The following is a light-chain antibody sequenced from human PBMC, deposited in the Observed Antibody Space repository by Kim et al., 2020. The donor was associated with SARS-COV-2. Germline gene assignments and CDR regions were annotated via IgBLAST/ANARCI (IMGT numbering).Light chain of an antibody. V-gene: IGLV2-14*03. CDR1: SSDVGGYNH. CDR3: NSYTSISTLFYI. Sequence: QSALTQPASVSGSPGQSITISCTGTSSDVGGYNHVSWYQQHPGKAPKLIIYEVTDRPSGVSDRFFGSKSGNTASLTISGLQAEDEADYYCNSYTSISTLFYISGTGTKVTVL. J-gene: IGLJ1*01. CDR2: EVT.